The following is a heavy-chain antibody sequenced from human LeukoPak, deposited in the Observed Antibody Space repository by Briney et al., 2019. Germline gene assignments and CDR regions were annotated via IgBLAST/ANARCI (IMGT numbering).Heavy chain of an antibody. V-gene: IGHV1-46*01. CDR3: ARDREYYYYGMDV. CDR1: GYTFTSYY. J-gene: IGHJ6*02. CDR2: INPSGGST. Sequence: ASVTVSCKASGYTFTSYYMHWVRRAPGQGLEWMGIINPSGGSTSYAQKFQGRVTMTRDTSTSTVYMELSSLRSEDTAVYYCARDREYYYYGMDVWGQGTTVTVSS.